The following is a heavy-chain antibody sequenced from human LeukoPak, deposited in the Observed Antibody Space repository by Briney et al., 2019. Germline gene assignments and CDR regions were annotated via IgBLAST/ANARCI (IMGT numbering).Heavy chain of an antibody. J-gene: IGHJ4*02. V-gene: IGHV5-51*01. CDR2: IYPADSDT. CDR3: ARQSRDGSKTRGYYFDS. D-gene: IGHD3-10*01. CDR1: GYIFTNYW. Sequence: PGGSLRLSCQVSGYIFTNYWIGWVRQMPGKGLESMGIIYPADSDTTYSPSFEGQATISADKSIDTVYLQWSSLKASDTATYYCARQSRDGSKTRGYYFDSWGQGTLVTVSS.